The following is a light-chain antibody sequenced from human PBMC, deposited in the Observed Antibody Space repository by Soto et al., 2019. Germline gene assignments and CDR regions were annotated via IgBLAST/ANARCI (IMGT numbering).Light chain of an antibody. Sequence: DIVMTQSPLSLPATPGEPASISCRSSQSLLYNNTYNYLDWYVQKPGQSPQLLIYEVSTRVSGVPDRFSGSGSGTDFTLEISRVETDDVGIYYCMQSTQLPPTFGQGTRLEIK. CDR2: EVS. V-gene: IGKV2D-29*02. CDR1: QSLLYNNTYNY. CDR3: MQSTQLPPT. J-gene: IGKJ5*01.